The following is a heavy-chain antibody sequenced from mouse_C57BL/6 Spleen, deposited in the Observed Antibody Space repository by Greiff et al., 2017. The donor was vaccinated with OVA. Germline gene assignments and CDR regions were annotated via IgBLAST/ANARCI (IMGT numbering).Heavy chain of an antibody. CDR2: IHPNSGST. Sequence: QVQLQQPGAELVKPGASVKLSCKASGYTFTSYWMHWVKQRPGQGLEWIGLIHPNSGSTNYHEQFKSKATLTVDKSSNTAYMQLSSLTSEDSAVYYCARPGSSYRDWYFDVWGTGTTVTVSS. V-gene: IGHV1-64*01. CDR1: GYTFTSYW. CDR3: ARPGSSYRDWYFDV. J-gene: IGHJ1*03. D-gene: IGHD1-1*01.